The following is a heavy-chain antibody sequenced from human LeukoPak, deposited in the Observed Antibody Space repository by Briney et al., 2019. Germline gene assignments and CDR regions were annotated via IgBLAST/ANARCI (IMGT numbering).Heavy chain of an antibody. V-gene: IGHV4-59*08. D-gene: IGHD6-13*01. J-gene: IGHJ3*02. Sequence: PSETLSLTCTVSGGSISSYYWSWIRQPPGKGLEWIGYIYYTGNTNYNPSLKSRVTISVDTSKNQFSLNLSSVTAADTAVYYCARRSSSPHHNAFDIWGQGTMVTVSS. CDR1: GGSISSYY. CDR3: ARRSSSPHHNAFDI. CDR2: IYYTGNT.